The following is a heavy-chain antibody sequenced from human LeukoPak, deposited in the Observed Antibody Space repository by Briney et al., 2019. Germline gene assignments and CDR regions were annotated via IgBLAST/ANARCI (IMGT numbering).Heavy chain of an antibody. J-gene: IGHJ5*02. CDR2: INSDGSST. Sequence: HPGGSLRLSCAASGFTFTSYWMHWVRQAPGKGLVWVSRINSDGSSTSYADSVKGRFTISRDNAKNTLYLQMNSLRAEDTAVYYCARAIAVTGTGGYHWGQGTLVTVSS. D-gene: IGHD6-19*01. CDR3: ARAIAVTGTGGYH. CDR1: GFTFTSYW. V-gene: IGHV3-74*01.